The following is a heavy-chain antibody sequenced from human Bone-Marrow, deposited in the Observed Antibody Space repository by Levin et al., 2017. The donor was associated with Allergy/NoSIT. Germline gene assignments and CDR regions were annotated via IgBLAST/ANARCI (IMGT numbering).Heavy chain of an antibody. Sequence: GGSLRLSCAASGFTFSSYAMHWVRQAPGKGLEWVAVISYDGSNKYYADSVKGRFTISRDNSKNTLYLQMNSLRAEDTAVYYCARDRRYYGSGPGGFDYWGQGTLVTVSS. J-gene: IGHJ4*02. D-gene: IGHD3-10*01. V-gene: IGHV3-30-3*01. CDR1: GFTFSSYA. CDR3: ARDRRYYGSGPGGFDY. CDR2: ISYDGSNK.